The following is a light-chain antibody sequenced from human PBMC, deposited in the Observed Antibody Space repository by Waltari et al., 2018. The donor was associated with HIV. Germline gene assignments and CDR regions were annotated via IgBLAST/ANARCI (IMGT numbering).Light chain of an antibody. CDR3: QQYYSTMLT. Sequence: DIVMTQSPDSLAVSLGERATINCKSSQSVLYSPNNKNYLAWYQQKPGQPTLLIYWASTRESGVPDRFSGSGSGTDFILTISSLQAEDVAVYYCQQYYSTMLTFGGGTKVEIK. J-gene: IGKJ4*01. V-gene: IGKV4-1*01. CDR2: WAS. CDR1: QSVLYSPNNKNY.